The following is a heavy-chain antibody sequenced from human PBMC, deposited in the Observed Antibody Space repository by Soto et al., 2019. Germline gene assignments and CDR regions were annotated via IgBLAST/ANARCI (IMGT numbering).Heavy chain of an antibody. CDR2: IYHSGST. CDR3: ARGQVVAAQH. J-gene: IGHJ4*02. Sequence: SETLSLICAVSGGSISGGGYSWIWIRQPPGKGLEWIGYIYHSGSTYYNPSLKSRVTISVDRSKNQFSLKLSSVTAADTAVYYCARGQVVAAQHWGQGTLVTVSS. D-gene: IGHD2-15*01. V-gene: IGHV4-30-2*01. CDR1: GGSISGGGYS.